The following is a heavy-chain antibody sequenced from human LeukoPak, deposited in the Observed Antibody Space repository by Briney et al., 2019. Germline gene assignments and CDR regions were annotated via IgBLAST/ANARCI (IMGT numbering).Heavy chain of an antibody. CDR3: ARDCCADRSWFDP. CDR2: IFYSGTT. Sequence: SETLSLTCTVSGDSISSRTFYWGWIRQPPGQGLEWIGSIFYSGTTYYNPSLKSRVTISVDTSKNQFSLKLSSVTAADTAVYYCARDCCADRSWFDPWGQGTLVIVSS. J-gene: IGHJ5*02. V-gene: IGHV4-39*07. CDR1: GDSISSRTFY. D-gene: IGHD2-15*01.